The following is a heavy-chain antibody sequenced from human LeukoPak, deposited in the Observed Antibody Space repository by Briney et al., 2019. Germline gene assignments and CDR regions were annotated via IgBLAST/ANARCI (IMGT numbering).Heavy chain of an antibody. CDR3: ARARVGVPAAPFDY. J-gene: IGHJ4*02. Sequence: ASVMVSCKASGGTFSSYAISWVRQAPGQGLEWMGWINPNSGGTNYAQKFQGRVTMTRDTSISTAYMELSRLRSDDTAVYYCARARVGVPAAPFDYWGQGTLVTVSS. CDR1: GGTFSSYA. D-gene: IGHD2-2*01. V-gene: IGHV1-2*02. CDR2: INPNSGGT.